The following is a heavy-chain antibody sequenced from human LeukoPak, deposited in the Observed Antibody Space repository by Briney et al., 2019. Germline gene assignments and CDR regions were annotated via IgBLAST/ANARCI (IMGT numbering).Heavy chain of an antibody. V-gene: IGHV1-69*01. D-gene: IGHD1-1*01. J-gene: IGHJ5*02. CDR1: RGTLISYA. Sequence: GCSVKVSCKASRGTLISYAISWVRQAPGQGLEWMGGIIPIFGTAKYAQKVQSRVTITADESTSTAYMELSSLRSEDTAVYYCARDSRYNWNDGWFDPWGQGTLVTVSS. CDR3: ARDSRYNWNDGWFDP. CDR2: IIPIFGTA.